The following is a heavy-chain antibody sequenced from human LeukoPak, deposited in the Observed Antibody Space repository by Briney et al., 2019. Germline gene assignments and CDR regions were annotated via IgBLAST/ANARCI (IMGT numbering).Heavy chain of an antibody. CDR2: IYYSGST. D-gene: IGHD4-17*01. CDR3: ASTPHGDPDNWFDP. Sequence: SETLSLTCAVYGGSFSGYYWSWIRQPPGKGLEWIGSIYYSGSTYYNPSLKSRVTISVDTSKNQFSLKLSSVTAADTAVYYCASTPHGDPDNWFDPWGQGTLVTVSS. V-gene: IGHV4-34*01. J-gene: IGHJ5*02. CDR1: GGSFSGYY.